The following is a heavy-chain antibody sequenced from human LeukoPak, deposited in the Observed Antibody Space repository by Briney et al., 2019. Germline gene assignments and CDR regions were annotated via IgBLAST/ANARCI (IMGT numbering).Heavy chain of an antibody. V-gene: IGHV4-38-2*02. D-gene: IGHD3-9*01. CDR2: IYHSGST. J-gene: IGHJ4*02. CDR3: ARVGPGILTGYFDY. CDR1: GYSISSGYY. Sequence: SETLSLTCTVSGYSISSGYYWGWIRQPPGKGLDWIGSIYHSGSTYYNPSLKSRVTISLDTSKNQFSLKLSSVTAADTAVYYCARVGPGILTGYFDYWGRGTLVTVSS.